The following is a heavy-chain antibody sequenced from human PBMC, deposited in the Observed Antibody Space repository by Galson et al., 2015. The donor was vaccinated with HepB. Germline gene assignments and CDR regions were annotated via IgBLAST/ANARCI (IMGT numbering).Heavy chain of an antibody. Sequence: SLRLSCAASGFTFSSYSMNWVRQAPGKGLEWVSYISSSSSTIYYADSVKGRFTISRDNAKNSLYLQMNSLRAEDTAVYYCARYGGGFDYWGQGTLVTVSS. CDR3: ARYGGGFDY. CDR1: GFTFSSYS. CDR2: ISSSSSTI. D-gene: IGHD3-16*01. V-gene: IGHV3-48*01. J-gene: IGHJ4*02.